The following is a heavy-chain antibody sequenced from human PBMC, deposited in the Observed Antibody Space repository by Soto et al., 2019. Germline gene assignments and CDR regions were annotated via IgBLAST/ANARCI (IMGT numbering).Heavy chain of an antibody. V-gene: IGHV3-48*01. CDR2: ISSSSSTI. Sequence: PGGSLRLSCAASGFTFSSYSMNWVRQAPGKGLEWVSYISSSSSTIYYADSVKGRFTISRDNAKNSLYLQMNSLRAEDTAVYYCAKCNRPYVVATEQFDQWGQGTLVTVSS. CDR3: AKCNRPYVVATEQFDQ. D-gene: IGHD5-12*01. CDR1: GFTFSSYS. J-gene: IGHJ4*02.